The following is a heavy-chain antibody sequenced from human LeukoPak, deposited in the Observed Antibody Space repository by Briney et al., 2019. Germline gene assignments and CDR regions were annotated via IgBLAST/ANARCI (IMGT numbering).Heavy chain of an antibody. J-gene: IGHJ4*02. Sequence: SGGSPRLSCAASGFTFISYGMSWVRQAPGKGLEWVSAISGSGGSTYYADSVKGRFTISRDNSKNTLYLQMNSLRAEDTAVYYCAKDFGSHYMIVGASTFDYWGQGTLVTVSS. V-gene: IGHV3-23*01. D-gene: IGHD1-26*01. CDR1: GFTFISYG. CDR2: ISGSGGST. CDR3: AKDFGSHYMIVGASTFDY.